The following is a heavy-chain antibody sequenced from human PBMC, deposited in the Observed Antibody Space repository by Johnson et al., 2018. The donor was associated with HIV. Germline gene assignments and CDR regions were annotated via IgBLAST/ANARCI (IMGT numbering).Heavy chain of an antibody. V-gene: IGHV3-30*02. Sequence: QVQLVESGGGVVQPGGSLRLSCPASGFTFSSFGMHWVRQAPGKGLEWVAFIRYDTSNQYYADSVKGQFTISRDNSKNTLYLQMSSLRAEDTAIYYCAKGRYSSSWYLAGAFDIWGQGTMVTVSS. J-gene: IGHJ3*02. CDR3: AKGRYSSSWYLAGAFDI. D-gene: IGHD6-13*01. CDR2: IRYDTSNQ. CDR1: GFTFSSFG.